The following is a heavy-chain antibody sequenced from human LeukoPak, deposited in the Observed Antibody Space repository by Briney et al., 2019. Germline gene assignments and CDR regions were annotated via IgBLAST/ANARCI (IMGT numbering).Heavy chain of an antibody. CDR2: INPNSGGT. Sequence: GASVKVSCKASGYTFSSYGISWVRQAPGQGLEWMAWINPNSGGTNYAQKFQGRVTMTRDTSISTAYMELSRLRSDDTAVYYCARSPLDWFDPWGQGTLVTVSS. CDR1: GYTFSSYG. CDR3: ARSPLDWFDP. V-gene: IGHV1-2*02. D-gene: IGHD6-13*01. J-gene: IGHJ5*02.